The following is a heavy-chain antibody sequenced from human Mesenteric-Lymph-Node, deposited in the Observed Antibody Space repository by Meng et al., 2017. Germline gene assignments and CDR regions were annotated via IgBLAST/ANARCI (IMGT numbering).Heavy chain of an antibody. V-gene: IGHV3-30*01. J-gene: IGHJ4*02. Sequence: GESLKISCAGSGFSRFAMHWVRQAPGKGLEWLAVISYDGSNKYYAESVKGRFTISRDNSQLYLGMDGLKPEDTAVYYCAKDRAPLLWFGELFHYFDYWGQGTLVTVSS. CDR2: ISYDGSNK. CDR1: GFSRFA. CDR3: AKDRAPLLWFGELFHYFDY. D-gene: IGHD3-10*01.